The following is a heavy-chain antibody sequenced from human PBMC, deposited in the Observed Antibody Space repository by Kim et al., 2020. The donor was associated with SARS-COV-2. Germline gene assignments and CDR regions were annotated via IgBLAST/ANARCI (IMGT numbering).Heavy chain of an antibody. CDR2: INPSRGST. Sequence: ASVKVSCKASGYTFSSYYIHWVRQAPGQGLEWMGIINPSRGSTSNAQKFQDRVTMTRDTSTNTLYLELSSLRSDDTAVYYCARDQTTGYTNYWPDWRPPPSGGYPLDYWGQGTLVTVSS. V-gene: IGHV1-46*01. CDR3: ARDQTTGYTNYWPDWRPPPSGGYPLDY. D-gene: IGHD1-26*01. CDR1: GYTFSSYY. J-gene: IGHJ4*02.